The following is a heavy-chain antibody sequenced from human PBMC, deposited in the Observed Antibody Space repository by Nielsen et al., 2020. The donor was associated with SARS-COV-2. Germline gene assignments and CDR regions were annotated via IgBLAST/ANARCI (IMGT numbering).Heavy chain of an antibody. CDR2: INTNTGNP. CDR3: ARVPYGDTWYSSSWGWFDP. Sequence: ASVKVSCKASGYTFTSYAMNWVRQAPGQGLEWMGWINTNTGNPTYAQGFTGRFVFSLDTSVSTAYLQISSLKAEDTAVYYCARVPYGDTWYSSSWGWFDPWGQGTLVTVSS. J-gene: IGHJ5*02. CDR1: GYTFTSYA. D-gene: IGHD6-13*01. V-gene: IGHV7-4-1*02.